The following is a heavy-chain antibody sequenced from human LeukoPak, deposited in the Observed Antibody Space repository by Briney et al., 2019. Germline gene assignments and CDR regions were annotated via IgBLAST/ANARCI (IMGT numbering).Heavy chain of an antibody. CDR3: ARAVVRYYGMDV. CDR1: GYTFTSFG. D-gene: IGHD2-15*01. J-gene: IGHJ6*02. CDR2: ISAYNGNT. V-gene: IGHV1-18*01. Sequence: ASVKVSCKASGYTFTSFGISWVRQAPGQGLEWMGWISAYNGNTNYAQKLQDRVTMTTDTSTSAAYMELRSLRSDDTAVYYCARAVVRYYGMDVWGQGTTVTVSS.